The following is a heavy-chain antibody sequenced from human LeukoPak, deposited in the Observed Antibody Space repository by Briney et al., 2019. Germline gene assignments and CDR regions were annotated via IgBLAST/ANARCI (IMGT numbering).Heavy chain of an antibody. CDR1: GFTFSSYG. D-gene: IGHD3-22*01. J-gene: IGHJ3*02. Sequence: GSSLRLSCAASGFTFSSYGMHWVRQAPGKWLEWVAVISYDGSNKYYADSVKGRFTISRDNSKNTLYLQMNSLRAEDTAVYYCAKGTTHYYDSSGPDAFDIWGQGTMVTVSS. CDR2: ISYDGSNK. V-gene: IGHV3-30*18. CDR3: AKGTTHYYDSSGPDAFDI.